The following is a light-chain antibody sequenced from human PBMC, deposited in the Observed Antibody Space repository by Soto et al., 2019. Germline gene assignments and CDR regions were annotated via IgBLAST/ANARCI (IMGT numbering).Light chain of an antibody. V-gene: IGKV3-20*01. CDR3: YQYGSTPPT. CDR1: ESVGIK. Sequence: EIVMTQSPATLSVSPGERATLSCRASESVGIKLAWYQQKPGQAPRLLIYGASNRATGIPDRFSGSGSGTDFTLTISRLEPEDFVVFYCYQYGSTPPTFGQGTKVDIK. CDR2: GAS. J-gene: IGKJ1*01.